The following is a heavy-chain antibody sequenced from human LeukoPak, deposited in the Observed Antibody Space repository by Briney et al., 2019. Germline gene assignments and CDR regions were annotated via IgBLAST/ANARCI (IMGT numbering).Heavy chain of an antibody. CDR2: LSEDGGDK. Sequence: PGGSLRLSCAASGFTFSNYAMHWVRQAPGKGLEWLTVLSEDGGDKRYADSVKGRFTISRDNSKNTLYLQMNSLRMEDTGLYYCARALGSMWYLLYWGQGTLVTVSS. J-gene: IGHJ4*02. D-gene: IGHD6-13*01. CDR1: GFTFSNYA. V-gene: IGHV3-30*04. CDR3: ARALGSMWYLLY.